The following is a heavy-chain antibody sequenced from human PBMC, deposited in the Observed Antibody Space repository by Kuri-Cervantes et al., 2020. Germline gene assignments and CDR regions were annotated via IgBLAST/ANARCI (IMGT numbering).Heavy chain of an antibody. D-gene: IGHD5-18*01. CDR1: GFTFSSYW. CDR3: ARALYSYGPSGFDY. J-gene: IGHJ4*02. V-gene: IGHV3-74*01. CDR2: INEDGSHT. Sequence: GGSLRLSCAASGFTFSSYWMHWVRQAPGMGLVWVSHINEDGSHTNYADSVKGRFTISRDNSKNTLYLQMNSLRAEDTAVYYCARALYSYGPSGFDYWGQGTLVTVSS.